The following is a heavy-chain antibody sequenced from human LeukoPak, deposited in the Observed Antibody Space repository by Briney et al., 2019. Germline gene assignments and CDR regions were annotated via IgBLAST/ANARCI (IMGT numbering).Heavy chain of an antibody. CDR2: IYYSGST. Sequence: SETLSLTCTVSGGSVGSGSYYWSWIRQPPGKGLEWIGYIYYSGSTNYNPSLKSRVTISVDTSKNQFSLKLSSVTAADTAVYYCARSTRIMITFGHPGSFDYWGQGTLVTVSS. J-gene: IGHJ4*02. CDR3: ARSTRIMITFGHPGSFDY. V-gene: IGHV4-61*01. CDR1: GGSVGSGSYY. D-gene: IGHD3-16*01.